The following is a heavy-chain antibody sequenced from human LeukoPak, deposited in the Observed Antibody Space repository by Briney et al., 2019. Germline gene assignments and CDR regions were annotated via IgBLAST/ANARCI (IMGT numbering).Heavy chain of an antibody. CDR2: IKPDGSGK. D-gene: IGHD6-19*01. CDR1: GFAFSSYW. V-gene: IGHV3-7*01. CDR3: SSQPAVLDLDC. J-gene: IGHJ4*02. Sequence: GGSLRLSCAASGFAFSSYWMTWVRQAPGKGLEWVANIKPDGSGKNYVDSVKGRFTISRDNAKNSLYLQMKGLRVEDTAVYYSSSQPAVLDLDCWGQGTLVTVSS.